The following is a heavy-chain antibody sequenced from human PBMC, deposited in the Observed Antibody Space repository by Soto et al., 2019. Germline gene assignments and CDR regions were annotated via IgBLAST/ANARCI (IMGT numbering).Heavy chain of an antibody. J-gene: IGHJ4*02. CDR1: GGYISSSSYY. CDR3: ARDMRSMYGSSTSCEHFDY. D-gene: IGHD2-2*01. Sequence: QLQLQESGPGLVKPSETLSLTCTVSGGYISSSSYYWGWIRQPPGKGLEWIGSIYYSGSTYYTPSLKSRATISVDTSKNQYSLKLSSVTAADTAVYYCARDMRSMYGSSTSCEHFDYWGQGTLVTVSS. V-gene: IGHV4-39*02. CDR2: IYYSGST.